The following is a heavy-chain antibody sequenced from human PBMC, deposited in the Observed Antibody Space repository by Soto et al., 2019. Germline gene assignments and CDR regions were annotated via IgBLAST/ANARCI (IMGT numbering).Heavy chain of an antibody. V-gene: IGHV4-39*01. CDR2: IYYSGST. CDR1: SGSISSSSYY. Sequence: SDTLSLTCNVSSGSISSSSYYWALIRHPPWKWLDWIGSIYYSGSTYYNPSLKSRVTISVDTSKNQFSLKLSSVTAADTAVYYCARHGMDYYDSSGYYYSPYYFEYWGQGTLVTVSS. J-gene: IGHJ4*02. CDR3: ARHGMDYYDSSGYYYSPYYFEY. D-gene: IGHD3-22*01.